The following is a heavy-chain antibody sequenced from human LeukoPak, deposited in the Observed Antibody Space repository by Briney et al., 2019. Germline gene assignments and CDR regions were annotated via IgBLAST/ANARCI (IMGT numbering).Heavy chain of an antibody. CDR3: ARLSSRRFPPTYSFDRRNYFDY. J-gene: IGHJ4*02. Sequence: SEALSLTCAVYGGSFSNYYWSWIRQPPGKGLEWIGEINHSGSTSYNPSLKSRVTMSVDTSKNQFSLKLSSVTAADTAVYYCARLSSRRFPPTYSFDRRNYFDYWGQGTLVTVSS. CDR2: INHSGST. D-gene: IGHD3-22*01. CDR1: GGSFSNYY. V-gene: IGHV4-34*01.